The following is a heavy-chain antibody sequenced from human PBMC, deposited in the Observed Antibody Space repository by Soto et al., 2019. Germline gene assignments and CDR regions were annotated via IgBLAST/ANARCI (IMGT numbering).Heavy chain of an antibody. J-gene: IGHJ4*02. CDR2: IYDSVNT. V-gene: IGHV4-31*03. D-gene: IGHD3-9*01. CDR1: GDSLSSGGHY. CDR3: ARVDHRGYFAILTDY. Sequence: SETLSLTCTVSGDSLSSGGHYWSWIRQHPGKGLEWIGHIYDSVNTYYSPSLRSRVTISADMSKNQFSLNLRSVTAADTAVYYCARVDHRGYFAILTDYWGQGTPVTVSS.